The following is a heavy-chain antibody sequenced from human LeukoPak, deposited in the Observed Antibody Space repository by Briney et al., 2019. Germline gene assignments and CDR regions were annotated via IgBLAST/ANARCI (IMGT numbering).Heavy chain of an antibody. V-gene: IGHV4-59*01. CDR1: GGSISSYY. CDR2: IYYSGST. D-gene: IGHD3-10*01. J-gene: IGHJ4*02. CDR3: ARQKGGSGSYPHFDY. Sequence: SETLSLTCTVSGGSISSYYWSWIRQPPGKGLEWIGYIYYSGSTNYYPSLKSRVTISVDTSKNQFSLKLSSVTAADTAVYYCARQKGGSGSYPHFDYWGQGTLVTVSS.